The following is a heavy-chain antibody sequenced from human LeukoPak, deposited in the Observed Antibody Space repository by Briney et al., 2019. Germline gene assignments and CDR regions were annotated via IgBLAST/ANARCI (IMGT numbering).Heavy chain of an antibody. D-gene: IGHD4-17*01. CDR1: GGSFSGYY. CDR3: ARESDYGDYGWFDP. J-gene: IGHJ5*02. Sequence: SETLSLTCAVYGGSFSGYYWSWIRQPPGKGLEWIGYIYYSGSTNYNPSLKSRVTISLDTSKNQFSLKLTSVTAADTAVYYCARESDYGDYGWFDPWGQGTLVTVSS. V-gene: IGHV4-59*01. CDR2: IYYSGST.